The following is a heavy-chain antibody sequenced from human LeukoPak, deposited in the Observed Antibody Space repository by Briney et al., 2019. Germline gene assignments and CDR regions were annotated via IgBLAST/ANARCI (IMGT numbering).Heavy chain of an antibody. D-gene: IGHD2-2*01. J-gene: IGHJ6*02. Sequence: ASVKVSCKASGYTFTGYYMHWVRQAPGQGLEWMGWINPNSGGTNYAQKFQGRVTMTRDTSISTAYMELSRLRSDDTAVYYCARTWRVVPAATIYYYYGMDVWGLGTTVTVSS. CDR1: GYTFTGYY. CDR3: ARTWRVVPAATIYYYYGMDV. CDR2: INPNSGGT. V-gene: IGHV1-2*02.